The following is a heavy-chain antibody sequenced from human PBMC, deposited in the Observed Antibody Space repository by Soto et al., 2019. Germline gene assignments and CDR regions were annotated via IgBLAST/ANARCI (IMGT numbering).Heavy chain of an antibody. CDR2: VYYTGVT. J-gene: IGHJ2*01. V-gene: IGHV4-61*01. CDR1: GGSLNTDSSY. CDR3: ARVLDSGWYFDL. D-gene: IGHD3-22*01. Sequence: QVKLEESGPGLVKPSETLSLTCTVSGGSLNTDSSYWTWVRQPPGGGLEYLGYVYYTGVTNYNPSLNSRVTISLDMSKSQFFLTLSSVTPADPATYYCARVLDSGWYFDLWGRGTLGTVSS.